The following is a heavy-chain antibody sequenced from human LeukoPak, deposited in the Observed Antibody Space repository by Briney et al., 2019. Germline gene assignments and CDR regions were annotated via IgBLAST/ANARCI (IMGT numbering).Heavy chain of an antibody. CDR1: DGSINGYD. J-gene: IGHJ4*02. Sequence: SETLSLTCTVSDGSINGYDWSWIRQPPGKGLDWIGDMYSGGTTNYSPSLKSRVTISEDTSKNHFSLKLTSVTAADTAVYYCARGVSYYYDSSGSYYFDYWGQGTLVTVSS. CDR3: ARGVSYYYDSSGSYYFDY. CDR2: MYSGGTT. V-gene: IGHV4-59*01. D-gene: IGHD3-22*01.